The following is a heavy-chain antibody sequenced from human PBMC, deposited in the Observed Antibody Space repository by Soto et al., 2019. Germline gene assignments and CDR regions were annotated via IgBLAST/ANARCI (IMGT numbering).Heavy chain of an antibody. V-gene: IGHV3-30*18. D-gene: IGHD3-10*01. Sequence: GESLKISCAASGFTFSSYGMHWGRQAPGKGLEWGAVISYDGSNKYYADSVKGRFNISRDNSKNTLYLQMNSLRAEDTAVYYCAKDQVRAARQNYYYYGMDVWGQGTTVTVSS. CDR2: ISYDGSNK. CDR1: GFTFSSYG. J-gene: IGHJ6*02. CDR3: AKDQVRAARQNYYYYGMDV.